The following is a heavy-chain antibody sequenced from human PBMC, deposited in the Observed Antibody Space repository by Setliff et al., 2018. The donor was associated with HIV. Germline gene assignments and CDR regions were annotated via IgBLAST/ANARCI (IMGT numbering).Heavy chain of an antibody. CDR1: GFTFDNYW. D-gene: IGHD4-4*01. J-gene: IGHJ4*02. CDR2: INGDGGSP. V-gene: IGHV3-74*01. CDR3: ARGHYSA. Sequence: GGSLRLSCTASGFTFDNYWMHWVRHTPGKGLVWVSRINGDGGSPGYADFVKGRFTVSRDNPKNTLYLQMSDLRGDDTAMYYCARGHYSAWGPGTLVTVSS.